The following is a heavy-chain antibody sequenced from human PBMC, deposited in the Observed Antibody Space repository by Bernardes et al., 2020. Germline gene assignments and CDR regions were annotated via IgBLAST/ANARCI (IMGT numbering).Heavy chain of an antibody. CDR2: IISSSSNI. J-gene: IGHJ6*04. V-gene: IGHV3-21*01. CDR1: GFTFGSYS. Sequence: GGSLRLSWAASGFTFGSYSLNWFRQAPGKGLEWVPSIISSSSNIYYADSVKGRFTISRDNAKNSLYLQMNSLRAEDTAVYYCARDTPPSELWPGYYYGMDVWGKGTTVTVSS. CDR3: ARDTPPSELWPGYYYGMDV. D-gene: IGHD3-10*01.